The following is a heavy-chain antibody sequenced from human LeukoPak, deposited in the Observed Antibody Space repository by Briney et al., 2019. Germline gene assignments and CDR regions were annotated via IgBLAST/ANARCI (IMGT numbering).Heavy chain of an antibody. CDR3: ARIKRGYSYDNWFDP. CDR1: GYTFTGYY. J-gene: IGHJ5*02. CDR2: INPNSGGT. V-gene: IGHV1-2*02. D-gene: IGHD5-18*01. Sequence: ASVKVSCKASGYTFTGYYMHWVRQAPGQGLEWMGWINPNSGGTNYAQKFQGRVTMTRDTSISTAYMELSRLRSDDTAVYYCARIKRGYSYDNWFDPWGQGTLVTVSS.